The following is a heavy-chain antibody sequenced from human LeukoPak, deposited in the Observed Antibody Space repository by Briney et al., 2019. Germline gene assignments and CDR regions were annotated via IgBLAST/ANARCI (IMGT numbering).Heavy chain of an antibody. CDR3: ARAAKFEFYFDY. J-gene: IGHJ4*02. CDR2: ISNSGSII. Sequence: GGSLRLSCAASGFTFSDYYMNWLRQSPGKGLEWVSYISNSGSIIYYADSVKGRFTISRDNAKNSLYLQMNSLRAEDTAVYYCARAAKFEFYFDYWGQGTLVTVSS. CDR1: GFTFSDYY. D-gene: IGHD3-10*01. V-gene: IGHV3-11*04.